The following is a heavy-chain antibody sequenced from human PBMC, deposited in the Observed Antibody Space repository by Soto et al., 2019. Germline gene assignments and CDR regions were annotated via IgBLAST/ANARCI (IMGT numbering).Heavy chain of an antibody. CDR1: GFTFSTYA. CDR2: ISGAGAST. V-gene: IGHV3-23*01. CDR3: ARTYSENGPLRYFDWPLLYGMDV. Sequence: GGSLRLSCAASGFTFSTYAMNWVRQAPGKGLEWVSAISGAGASTYYADSVKGRVTISRDNSKNTLYLQMNSLRAEDTAVYYCARTYSENGPLRYFDWPLLYGMDVWGQGTTVTV. D-gene: IGHD3-9*01. J-gene: IGHJ6*02.